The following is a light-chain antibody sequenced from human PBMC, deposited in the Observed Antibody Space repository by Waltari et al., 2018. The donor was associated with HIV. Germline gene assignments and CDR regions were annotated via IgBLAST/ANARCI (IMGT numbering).Light chain of an antibody. CDR2: INSDGSH. V-gene: IGLV4-69*01. CDR1: SGHSHYA. J-gene: IGLJ2*01. CDR3: QTWGTGIQDVV. Sequence: QLVLTQSPSASDSLGASVKLTCTLSSGHSHYAIAWYQQQPQKGTRFLIKINSDGSHNKGDGIPDRFSGSSSGSERYLTISSLQSEDEADYYCQTWGTGIQDVVFGGGTKLTVL.